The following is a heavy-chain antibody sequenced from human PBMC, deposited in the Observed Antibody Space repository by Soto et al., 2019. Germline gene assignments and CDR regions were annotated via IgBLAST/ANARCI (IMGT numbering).Heavy chain of an antibody. CDR3: ASIAGSGSYYHYGMDV. J-gene: IGHJ6*02. V-gene: IGHV4-31*03. D-gene: IGHD3-10*01. CDR1: GGSISSGGYY. Sequence: QVQLQESGPGLVKPSQTLSLTCTVSGGSISSGGYYWSWIRQHPGKGLEWIGYIYYSGSTYYNPSLKSRVTISVDTSKNQFSLKLSSVPAADTAVYYCASIAGSGSYYHYGMDVWGQGTTVTFSS. CDR2: IYYSGST.